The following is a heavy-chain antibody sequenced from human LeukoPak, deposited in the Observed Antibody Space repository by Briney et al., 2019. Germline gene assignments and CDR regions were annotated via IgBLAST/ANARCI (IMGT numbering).Heavy chain of an antibody. D-gene: IGHD2-15*01. CDR2: IYHSGST. J-gene: IGHJ6*03. V-gene: IGHV4-38-2*02. CDR1: GYSISSGYF. Sequence: SETLSLTCTVSGYSISSGYFWGWIRRPPGKGLEWIGSIYHSGSTYYNPSLKSRVTISVDTSKNLFSLNLRSVTAADSAVYYCARIYCSGGSCYEGRESYYYYYYMDVWGKGTTVIVSS. CDR3: ARIYCSGGSCYEGRESYYYYYYMDV.